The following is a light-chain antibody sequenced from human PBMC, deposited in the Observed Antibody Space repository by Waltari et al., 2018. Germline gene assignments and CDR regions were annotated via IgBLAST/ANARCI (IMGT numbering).Light chain of an antibody. Sequence: DIQMTQAPSSLSASVGGRVTLTCRPSQTIKHLLNWYQHTPGKAPELLIYAASTLQSGVPSRFSGGGSGADFTLTISSLQPEDSATYYGQQGDSAPFTFGQGTKLEIK. CDR3: QQGDSAPFT. CDR1: QTIKHL. CDR2: AAS. J-gene: IGKJ2*01. V-gene: IGKV1-39*01.